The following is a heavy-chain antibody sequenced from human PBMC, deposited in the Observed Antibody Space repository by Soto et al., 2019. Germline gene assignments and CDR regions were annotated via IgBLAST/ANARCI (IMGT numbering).Heavy chain of an antibody. D-gene: IGHD1-26*01. J-gene: IGHJ4*02. Sequence: ASVKVSCKASGYTFTGYYIHWVRQAPGQGLEWMGWINLKSGGTNYAQKFQGRVTMTRDTSISTAYMELSRLRSDDTAVYFCARAPKIVEATDFDYWGQGTLVTVSS. CDR3: ARAPKIVEATDFDY. CDR1: GYTFTGYY. V-gene: IGHV1-2*02. CDR2: INLKSGGT.